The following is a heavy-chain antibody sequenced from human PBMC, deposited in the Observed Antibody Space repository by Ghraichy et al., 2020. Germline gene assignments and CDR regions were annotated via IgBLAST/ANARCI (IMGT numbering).Heavy chain of an antibody. CDR3: AREPFTAPAY. CDR2: INGDASST. Sequence: GGPLRLSCEASGFTFRSYWMHWVRQAPGKGLVWVSQINGDASSTHYADSVKGRFSISRDNAKNTLYLQMNSLRAEDTAVYYCAREPFTAPAYWGQRTLVTLPS. V-gene: IGHV3-74*01. J-gene: IGHJ4*02. CDR1: GFTFRSYW. D-gene: IGHD2-21*02.